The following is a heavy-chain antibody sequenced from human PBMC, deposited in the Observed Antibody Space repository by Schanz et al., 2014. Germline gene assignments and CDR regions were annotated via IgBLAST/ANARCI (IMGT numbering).Heavy chain of an antibody. D-gene: IGHD3-10*01. J-gene: IGHJ3*02. Sequence: EVQLLESGGGLVEPGGSLRLSCAASGFSFSSYAMGWVRQARGKGLEWVSAMNESHSTIYYADSVRGRFTISRDNAENTLYLQMNSLRPEDTAVYYCARGGFGELSAFDIWGQGTMVTVSS. CDR3: ARGGFGELSAFDI. CDR2: MNESHSTI. CDR1: GFSFSSYA. V-gene: IGHV3-23*01.